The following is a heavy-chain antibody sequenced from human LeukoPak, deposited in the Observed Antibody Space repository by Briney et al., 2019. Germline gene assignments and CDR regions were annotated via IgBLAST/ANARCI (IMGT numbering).Heavy chain of an antibody. D-gene: IGHD2-15*01. CDR1: GYTFTSYG. Sequence: GASVKVSCKASGYTFTSYGISWVRQAPGQGLEWMGWISPYNGNTNYAQKLQGRVTMTTDTSTSTAYMELRSLRSDDTAVYYCARDPQGYCSGGSCYTITTFDYWGQGTLVTVSS. J-gene: IGHJ4*02. CDR3: ARDPQGYCSGGSCYTITTFDY. V-gene: IGHV1-18*01. CDR2: ISPYNGNT.